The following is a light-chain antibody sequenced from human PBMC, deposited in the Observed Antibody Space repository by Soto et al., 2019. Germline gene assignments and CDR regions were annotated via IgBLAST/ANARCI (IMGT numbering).Light chain of an antibody. Sequence: DIQMTQSPSTVSASVGDAVTITCRASQSISTWLAWYQQKPGKAPNLLIYDASTLESGGPSGFSGSGSGTEFTLTISSLQPDDSATYYCQQYNSYPYTFGQGTKLEXX. CDR2: DAS. V-gene: IGKV1-5*01. CDR3: QQYNSYPYT. J-gene: IGKJ2*01. CDR1: QSISTW.